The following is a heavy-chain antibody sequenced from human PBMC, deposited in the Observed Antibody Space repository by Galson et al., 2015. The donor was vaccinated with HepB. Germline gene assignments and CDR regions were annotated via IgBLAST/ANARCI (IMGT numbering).Heavy chain of an antibody. CDR1: GFTFSSYA. D-gene: IGHD3-3*01. J-gene: IGHJ4*02. CDR3: AKGLDFWSGHLGVFDY. Sequence: SLRLSCAASGFTFSSYAMSWVRQAPGKGLEWVSAISGSGGSTYYADSVKGRFTISRDNSKNTLYLQMNSLRAEDTAVYYCAKGLDFWSGHLGVFDYWGQGTLVTVSS. V-gene: IGHV3-23*01. CDR2: ISGSGGST.